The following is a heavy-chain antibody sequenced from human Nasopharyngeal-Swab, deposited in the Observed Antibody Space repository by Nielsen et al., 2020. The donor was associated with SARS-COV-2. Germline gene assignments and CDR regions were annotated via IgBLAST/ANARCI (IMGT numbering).Heavy chain of an antibody. CDR2: IIPIFGTA. J-gene: IGHJ5*02. CDR1: GYTFTSYD. CDR3: ARAPPGYYDSSGYARFDP. D-gene: IGHD3-22*01. V-gene: IGHV1-69*13. Sequence: SVKVSCKASGYTFTSYDINWVRQATGQGLEWMGGIIPIFGTANYAQKFQGRVTITADESTSTAYMELSSLRSEDTAVYYCARAPPGYYDSSGYARFDPWGQGTLVTVSS.